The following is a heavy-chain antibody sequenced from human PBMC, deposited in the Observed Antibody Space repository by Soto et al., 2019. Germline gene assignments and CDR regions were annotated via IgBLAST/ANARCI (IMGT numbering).Heavy chain of an antibody. J-gene: IGHJ5*02. CDR3: ARDRTWTYTWNYARLNYLDP. CDR1: GYTFTNNV. Sequence: QVRLVQTATEVKKPGASVKISCKASGYTFTNNVIHWLRQAPGQTLEWMGWIHTAKGKTKYSEKFEARVTLTRDTAASTAYMELNSLRSNDTAVYYCARDRTWTYTWNYARLNYLDPWGQGTLVTVSS. CDR2: IHTAKGKT. V-gene: IGHV1-3*04. D-gene: IGHD1-7*01.